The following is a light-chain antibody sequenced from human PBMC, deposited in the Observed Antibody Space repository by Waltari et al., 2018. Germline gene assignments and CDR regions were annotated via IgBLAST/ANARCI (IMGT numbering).Light chain of an antibody. CDR1: RSDVGNYNL. Sequence: QSALTQPASVSGSPGQSITISCTGTRSDVGNYNLVSWYQQHPGKAPKLMISEVNKRPSCVSNRFSGSKSGNTASLTISGLQSEDEASYYCSSYISSTSVIFGGGTKLTVL. V-gene: IGLV2-23*02. J-gene: IGLJ2*01. CDR3: SSYISSTSVI. CDR2: EVN.